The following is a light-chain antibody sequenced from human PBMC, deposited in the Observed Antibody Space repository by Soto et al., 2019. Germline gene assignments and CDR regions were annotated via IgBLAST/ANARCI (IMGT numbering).Light chain of an antibody. V-gene: IGKV1-27*01. CDR3: QNYDSDPIT. J-gene: IGKJ5*01. Sequence: DIQTAQSPSSLSASVGIRASIPCRPSQGINNYLAWYQQKPGKVPKVLIYAASTLQRGVPSRFSGSGSGTDFTLTINSLQPDDIATYYCQNYDSDPITFGQGTRLEI. CDR1: QGINNY. CDR2: AAS.